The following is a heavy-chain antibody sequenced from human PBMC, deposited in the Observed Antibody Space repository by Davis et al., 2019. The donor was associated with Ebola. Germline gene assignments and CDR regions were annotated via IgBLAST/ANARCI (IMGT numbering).Heavy chain of an antibody. J-gene: IGHJ4*02. Sequence: GESLKISCAASGFTFWNYAMSWVRQAPGKGLEWVSAISGGGTSTYYADSVKGRFTISRDNSKNTLYLQMNSLRAEDTAVYYCAKDRLLWFGEANYFDYWGQGTLVTVSS. CDR1: GFTFWNYA. CDR3: AKDRLLWFGEANYFDY. D-gene: IGHD3-10*01. V-gene: IGHV3-23*01. CDR2: ISGGGTST.